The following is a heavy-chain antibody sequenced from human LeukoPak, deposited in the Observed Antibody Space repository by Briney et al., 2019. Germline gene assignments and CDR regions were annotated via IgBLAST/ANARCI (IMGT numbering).Heavy chain of an antibody. CDR3: ARGVQDYDILTGYSDYYYYMDV. J-gene: IGHJ6*03. CDR2: ISAYNGNT. D-gene: IGHD3-9*01. CDR1: GYTFTSYG. V-gene: IGHV1-18*01. Sequence: ASVKVSCKASGYTFTSYGISWVRQAPGQGLEWMGWISAYNGNTNYAQKLQGRVTMTTDTSTSTAYMELRSLRSDDTAVYYCARGVQDYDILTGYSDYYYYMDVWGKGTTVTISS.